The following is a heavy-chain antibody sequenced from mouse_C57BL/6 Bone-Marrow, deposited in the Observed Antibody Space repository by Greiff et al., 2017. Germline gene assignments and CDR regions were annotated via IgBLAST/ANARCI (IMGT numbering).Heavy chain of an antibody. D-gene: IGHD1-1*01. CDR2: IWSGGST. V-gene: IGHV2-2*01. Sequence: QVQLKESGPGLVQPSPSLSISCTVSGFSLTSYGVHWVRQSPGKGLEWLGVIWSGGSTDYNAAIISRLSISKDNSKSQVFFKMNSLQADDTAIYYCARSGYYGSNFDYWGQGTTLTVSS. J-gene: IGHJ2*01. CDR3: ARSGYYGSNFDY. CDR1: GFSLTSYG.